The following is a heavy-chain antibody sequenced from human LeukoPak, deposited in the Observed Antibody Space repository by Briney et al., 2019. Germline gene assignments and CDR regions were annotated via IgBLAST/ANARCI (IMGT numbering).Heavy chain of an antibody. CDR3: ARHYCSGGSCYFDY. D-gene: IGHD2-15*01. J-gene: IGHJ4*02. Sequence: PGRPLRLSCAASGFTFSSYGMHWVRQAPGKGLEWVAVIWYDGSNKYYADSVKGRFTISRDNSKNTLYLQMNSLRAEDTAVYYCARHYCSGGSCYFDYWGQGTLVTVSS. CDR1: GFTFSSYG. V-gene: IGHV3-33*01. CDR2: IWYDGSNK.